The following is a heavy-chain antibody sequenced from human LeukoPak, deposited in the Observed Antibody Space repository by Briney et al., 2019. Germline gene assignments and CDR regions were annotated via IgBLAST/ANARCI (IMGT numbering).Heavy chain of an antibody. CDR1: GFTFSSYA. D-gene: IGHD6-13*01. CDR2: ISGSGGNT. V-gene: IGHV3-23*01. J-gene: IGHJ4*02. Sequence: GGSLRLSCAASGFTFSSYAMSWVSQAPGKGLEWVSAISGSGGNTYYADSVKGGFTISRDNSKNTLYLQMNSLRAEDTAPYYCAKDRGSSSCLDYWGQGTLVTVSS. CDR3: AKDRGSSSCLDY.